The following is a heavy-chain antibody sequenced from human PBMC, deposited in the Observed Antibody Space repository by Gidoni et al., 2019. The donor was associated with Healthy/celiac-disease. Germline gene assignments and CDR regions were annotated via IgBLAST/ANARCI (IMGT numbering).Heavy chain of an antibody. V-gene: IGHV3-15*01. J-gene: IGHJ4*02. D-gene: IGHD3-22*01. CDR1: GFTFSNAW. CDR2: SKSKTDGGTT. Sequence: EVQLVESGGGLVKPGGSLRLSCAASGFTFSNAWLRWVRQAPGQGLEWVGRSKSKTDGGTTDYAAPVKGRFTISRDDSKNTLYLQMNSLKTEDTAVYDCTTDLITTIVGDRRNTHDYWGQGTLVTVSS. CDR3: TTDLITTIVGDRRNTHDY.